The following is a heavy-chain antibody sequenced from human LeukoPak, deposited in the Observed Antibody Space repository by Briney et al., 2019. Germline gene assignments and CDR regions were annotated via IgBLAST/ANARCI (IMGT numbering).Heavy chain of an antibody. J-gene: IGHJ5*02. CDR3: ARAALWLFDP. Sequence: SETLSLTCTVSGGSISSGGYYWSWIRQHPGEGLEWIGYIYYSGSTYYNPSLKSRVTISVGTSKNQFSLKLSSVTAADTAVYYCARAALWLFDPWGQGTLVTVSS. CDR1: GGSISSGGYY. V-gene: IGHV4-31*03. CDR2: IYYSGST. D-gene: IGHD3-9*01.